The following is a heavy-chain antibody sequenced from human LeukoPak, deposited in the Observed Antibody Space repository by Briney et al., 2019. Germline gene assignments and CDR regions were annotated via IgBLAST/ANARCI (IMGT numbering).Heavy chain of an antibody. D-gene: IGHD3-22*01. J-gene: IGHJ4*02. CDR2: INHSRST. Sequence: KTSETLSLTCAVYGGSFSGYYWSWIRQPPGKGLEWIGEINHSRSTNYNPSPKSRVTISVDTSKNQFSLKLSSVTAADTAVYYCARHITMIVPAFYYWGQGTLVTVSS. CDR3: ARHITMIVPAFYY. CDR1: GGSFSGYY. V-gene: IGHV4-34*01.